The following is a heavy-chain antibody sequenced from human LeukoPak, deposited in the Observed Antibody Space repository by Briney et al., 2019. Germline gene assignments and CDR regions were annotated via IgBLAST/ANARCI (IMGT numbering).Heavy chain of an antibody. CDR3: ARFGPQNLP. J-gene: IGHJ5*02. D-gene: IGHD3-16*01. Sequence: PSETLSLTCAVYGGSFSGYYWSWIRQPPGNGLEWIGEINHSGSTNYNPSLKSRVTISVDTSKNQFSLKLSSVTAADTAVYYCARFGPQNLPWGQGTLVTVSS. CDR1: GGSFSGYY. V-gene: IGHV4-34*01. CDR2: INHSGST.